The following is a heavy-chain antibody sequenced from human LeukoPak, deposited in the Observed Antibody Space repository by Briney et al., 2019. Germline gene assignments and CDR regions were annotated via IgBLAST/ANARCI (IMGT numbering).Heavy chain of an antibody. D-gene: IGHD3-16*01. CDR1: GFSLTNYA. J-gene: IGHJ4*02. Sequence: PGGSLSLSCAASGFSLTNYAMRGVRQARGKAREWLSVFNGGWWYSHHADSVERRFTMSRDTPKNTVYLQKDSLRDEDMAVYYCAREDARDGGYFDYWAQGPLVRVPS. V-gene: IGHV3-23*01. CDR3: AREDARDGGYFDY. CDR2: FNGGWWYS.